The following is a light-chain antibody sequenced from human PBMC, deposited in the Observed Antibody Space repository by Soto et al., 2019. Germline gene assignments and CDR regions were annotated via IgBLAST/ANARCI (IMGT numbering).Light chain of an antibody. CDR3: PAWHVRLSGLV. CDR1: SSNIGSNY. Sequence: QSVLTQPPSASGTPGQRVTISCSGSSSNIGSNYVYWYQQLPGTAPKFLISRTNQRPLGVPARFSGSKSGPSDSRAISWLRSEDEADYYCPAWHVRLSGLVVGTGTKVTVL. V-gene: IGLV1-47*01. J-gene: IGLJ1*01. CDR2: RTN.